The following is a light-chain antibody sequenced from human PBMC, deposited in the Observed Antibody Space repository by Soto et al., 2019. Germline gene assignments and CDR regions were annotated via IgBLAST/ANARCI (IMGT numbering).Light chain of an antibody. CDR3: QPDGFSPPFA. J-gene: IGKJ3*01. V-gene: IGKV3-20*01. Sequence: DMVLTQSPGTLSLSPGERATLSCRASHSVPSTYLAWYQQKPGKAPRLLSYGAATRATGIPARFSGSGSGTDFTLTICRLEPEDVAVSFCQPDGFSPPFAFGPGTKVDI. CDR1: HSVPSTY. CDR2: GAA.